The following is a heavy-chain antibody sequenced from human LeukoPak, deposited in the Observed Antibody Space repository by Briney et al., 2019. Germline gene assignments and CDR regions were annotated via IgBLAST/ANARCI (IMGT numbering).Heavy chain of an antibody. CDR2: NSGSGGST. Sequence: GSLRLSCAASGFTFSNYAMSWVRQAPGKGLEWVSVNSGSGGSTYYADSVKGRFTISRDNAKNSPYLQMNSLRAEDTAVYYCARAREYYFDYWGQGTLVTVSS. V-gene: IGHV3-23*01. J-gene: IGHJ4*02. CDR3: ARAREYYFDY. CDR1: GFTFSNYA.